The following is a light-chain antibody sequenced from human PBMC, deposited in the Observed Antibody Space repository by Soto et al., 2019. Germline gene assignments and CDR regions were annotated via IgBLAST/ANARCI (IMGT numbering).Light chain of an antibody. V-gene: IGKV3-20*01. Sequence: EIVLTQSPGTLSLSPGESATLXXRSSQSVRSSYLAWYQQKPGQAPRLXXSGTSSRATGIPDRFSGSGSGTDFTLAINRLEPEDFAVYYCQQYGGSPLITFGQGTRLEIK. CDR1: QSVRSSY. CDR3: QQYGGSPLIT. J-gene: IGKJ5*01. CDR2: GTS.